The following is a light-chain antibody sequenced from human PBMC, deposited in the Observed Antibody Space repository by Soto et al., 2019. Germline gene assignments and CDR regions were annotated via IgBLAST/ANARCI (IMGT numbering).Light chain of an antibody. Sequence: IVLTQSPGTLSLSPGERATLSCRASQSVSSSYLAWYQQKPGQSPRLVIYGGSTRAIGIPARFSGSGSGTDFTLPISRLEHEDVAIYYCQQYGSSPYTFGQGTKVEVK. CDR3: QQYGSSPYT. V-gene: IGKV3-20*01. CDR2: GGS. CDR1: QSVSSSY. J-gene: IGKJ2*01.